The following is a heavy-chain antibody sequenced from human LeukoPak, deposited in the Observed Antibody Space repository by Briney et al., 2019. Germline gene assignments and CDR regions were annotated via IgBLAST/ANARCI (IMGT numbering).Heavy chain of an antibody. CDR1: GGSFSGYY. CDR3: AREEGGYYFEERYYFDY. CDR2: INHSGST. Sequence: SETLSLTCAVYGGSFSGYYWSWIRQPPGKGLEWIGEINHSGSTNYNPSLKSRVTISVDTSKNQFSLKLSSVTAADTAVYYCAREEGGYYFEERYYFDYWGQGTLVTVSS. D-gene: IGHD3-22*01. V-gene: IGHV4-34*01. J-gene: IGHJ4*02.